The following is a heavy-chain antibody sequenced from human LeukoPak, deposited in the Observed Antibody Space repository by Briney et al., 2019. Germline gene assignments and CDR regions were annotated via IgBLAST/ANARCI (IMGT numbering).Heavy chain of an antibody. D-gene: IGHD6-19*01. Sequence: PGGSLRLSCAASGFTVSSNYMHWVRQAPGKGLEWVAIISYDGSNKYYADSVQGRFTISRDNSKNTLYLQMNSLRAEDTAVYYCAKDLGGGSGCYDLWGRGTLVTVSS. CDR1: GFTVSSNY. J-gene: IGHJ2*01. V-gene: IGHV3-30*18. CDR3: AKDLGGGSGCYDL. CDR2: ISYDGSNK.